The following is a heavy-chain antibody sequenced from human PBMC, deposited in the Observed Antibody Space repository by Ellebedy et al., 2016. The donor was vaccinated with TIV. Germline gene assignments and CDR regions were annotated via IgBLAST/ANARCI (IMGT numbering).Heavy chain of an antibody. Sequence: PGGSLRLSCAASGFTFSDFWMSWVRQAPGRGLEWVANIQQEGSETYYVDSVKGRFTISRDNAKNSLFLQVNSLRAEDTAVYYCAIDRRLSAAGFFDYWGRGTLVTVSS. CDR3: AIDRRLSAAGFFDY. V-gene: IGHV3-7*01. J-gene: IGHJ4*02. D-gene: IGHD6-13*01. CDR1: GFTFSDFW. CDR2: IQQEGSET.